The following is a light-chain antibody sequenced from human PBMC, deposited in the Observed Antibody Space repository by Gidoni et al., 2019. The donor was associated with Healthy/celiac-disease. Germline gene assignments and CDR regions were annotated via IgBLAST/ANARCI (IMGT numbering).Light chain of an antibody. CDR2: AAS. V-gene: IGKV1-27*01. Sequence: DIKMTQSPSSLSASVGDRVTITCRASQGISNYLAWYQQKPGKVPKLLIYAASTLQSGVPSRFSGSGSGTDFTLTISSLQPEDVATYYCQKYNSAPPFTFXPXTKVDIK. J-gene: IGKJ3*01. CDR3: QKYNSAPPFT. CDR1: QGISNY.